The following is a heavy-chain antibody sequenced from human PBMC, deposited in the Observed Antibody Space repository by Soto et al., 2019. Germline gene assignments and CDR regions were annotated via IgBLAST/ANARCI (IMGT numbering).Heavy chain of an antibody. CDR3: AKGVGGASSSAFDI. CDR1: GFSFDDYA. Sequence: EVQLVESGGGLVQPGRSRRLSCAASGFSFDDYAMHWVRQAPGMGLEWVSGISWNSGSIDYADSVKGRFTISRDNAKNSLYLQMHRLRTEDTALYYCAKGVGGASSSAFDIWGQGTMVTVSS. D-gene: IGHD1-26*01. J-gene: IGHJ3*02. V-gene: IGHV3-9*01. CDR2: ISWNSGSI.